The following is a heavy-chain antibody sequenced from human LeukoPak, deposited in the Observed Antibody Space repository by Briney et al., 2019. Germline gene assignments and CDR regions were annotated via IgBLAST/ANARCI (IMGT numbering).Heavy chain of an antibody. D-gene: IGHD3-10*01. Sequence: GGSLRLSCAASGFTFSSSAMSWVRQAPGKGLEWVSAVSGSGGDTYYADSVKGRFTISRDNSKNTLYPQMKSLRAEDTAVYYCAKDGSGSYYLPYSSFDYWGQGTLVTVSS. J-gene: IGHJ4*02. CDR3: AKDGSGSYYLPYSSFDY. CDR1: GFTFSSSA. CDR2: VSGSGGDT. V-gene: IGHV3-23*01.